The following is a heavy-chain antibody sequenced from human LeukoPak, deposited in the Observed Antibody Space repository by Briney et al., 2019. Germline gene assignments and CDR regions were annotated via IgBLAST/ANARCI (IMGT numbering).Heavy chain of an antibody. V-gene: IGHV1-2*02. J-gene: IGHJ5*02. D-gene: IGHD1-26*01. CDR2: INPKSGGT. CDR1: GYTFTDYY. Sequence: ASVKVSCKSSGYTFTDYYVHWVRQAPGQGLEWMGWINPKSGGTSSAQKFQGGVTMTRDTSINTAYMELSSLTSDDTAVYYCARDHHTSAYYFDPWGQGTLVTVSS. CDR3: ARDHHTSAYYFDP.